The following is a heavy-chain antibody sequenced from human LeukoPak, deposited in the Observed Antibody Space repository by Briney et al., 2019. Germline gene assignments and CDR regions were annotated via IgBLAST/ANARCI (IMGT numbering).Heavy chain of an antibody. Sequence: GGSLRLSCAASGFTFSSYAMSWVRQAPGKGLEWVSAISGSGGSTYYADSVKGRFTISRDNSKNTLYLQMNGPRAEDTAVYYCAKDSVAVPAARGFGSRRVFDYWGQGTLVTVSS. CDR2: ISGSGGST. D-gene: IGHD2-2*01. CDR1: GFTFSSYA. V-gene: IGHV3-23*01. J-gene: IGHJ4*02. CDR3: AKDSVAVPAARGFGSRRVFDY.